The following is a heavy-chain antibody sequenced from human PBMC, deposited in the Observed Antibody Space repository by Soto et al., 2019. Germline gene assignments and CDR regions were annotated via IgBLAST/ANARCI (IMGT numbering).Heavy chain of an antibody. V-gene: IGHV4-39*01. J-gene: IGHJ4*02. Sequence: PSETLSLTCSVSDDSINSDKYYWGWIRQPPGKGLEWIGSIYYRGNAYYNPSLQTRVTISLDKSKSQFSLKLNSVTAADSAVYFCASREYKRLDYWGPGTLVTVSS. CDR3: ASREYKRLDY. D-gene: IGHD1-1*01. CDR1: DDSINSDKYY. CDR2: IYYRGNA.